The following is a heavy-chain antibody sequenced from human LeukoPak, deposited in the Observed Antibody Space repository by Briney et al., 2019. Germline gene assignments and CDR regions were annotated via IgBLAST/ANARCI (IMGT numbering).Heavy chain of an antibody. D-gene: IGHD3-22*01. CDR3: FAHDYYDSSGYPPLC. J-gene: IGHJ4*01. CDR1: GFTFSSYS. Sequence: GGSLRLSCAASGFTFSSYSMNWVRQAPGKGLEWVSSISSSSSYIYYADSVKGRFTISRDNAKNSLYLQMNSLRAEDTAVYYCFAHDYYDSSGYPPLCWGQGTLVTVSP. CDR2: ISSSSSYI. V-gene: IGHV3-21*01.